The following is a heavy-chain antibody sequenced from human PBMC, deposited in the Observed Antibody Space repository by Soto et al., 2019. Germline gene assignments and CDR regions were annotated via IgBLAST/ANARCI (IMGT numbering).Heavy chain of an antibody. CDR3: ARAGGLGAVAVDY. CDR1: GGSISSGGYS. J-gene: IGHJ4*02. V-gene: IGHV4-30-2*01. CDR2: IYHSGST. Sequence: QLQLQESGSGLVKPSQTLSLTCAVSGGSISSGGYSWSWIRQPPGKGLEWIGYIYHSGSTYYNPSPKSRVTIAVDRSKNQFSPKLSSVPAADTAVYSCARAGGLGAVAVDYWGQGTLVTVSS. D-gene: IGHD6-19*01.